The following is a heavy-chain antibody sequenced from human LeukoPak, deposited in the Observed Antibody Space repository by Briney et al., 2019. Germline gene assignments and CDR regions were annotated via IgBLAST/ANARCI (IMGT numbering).Heavy chain of an antibody. V-gene: IGHV4-34*01. CDR3: ARDPTTVMTVPWYFDT. J-gene: IGHJ4*02. CDR1: DWSFTRYF. CDR2: IKHRGST. Sequence: SETLSLTCAVYDWSFTRYFWNWIRQSPGKGLEWIGDIKHRGSTNYNPSLKSRLTISVDTSKNQFSLRLTSVTAADTGVYFCARDPTTVMTVPWYFDTWGQGTLVTVSS. D-gene: IGHD4-11*01.